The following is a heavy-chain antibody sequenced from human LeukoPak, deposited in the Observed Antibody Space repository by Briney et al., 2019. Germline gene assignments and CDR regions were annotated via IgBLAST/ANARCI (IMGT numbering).Heavy chain of an antibody. V-gene: IGHV1-69*13. D-gene: IGHD2-21*02. CDR3: ATRRHLAAYCGGDCYPRYNWFDP. CDR2: IIPIFGTA. CDR1: GGTFSSYA. Sequence: ASVKVSCKASGGTFSSYAISWVRQAPGQGLEWMGGIIPIFGTANYAQKFQGRVTITADESTSTAYMELSSLRSEDTAVYYCATRRHLAAYCGGDCYPRYNWFDPWGQGTLVTVSS. J-gene: IGHJ5*02.